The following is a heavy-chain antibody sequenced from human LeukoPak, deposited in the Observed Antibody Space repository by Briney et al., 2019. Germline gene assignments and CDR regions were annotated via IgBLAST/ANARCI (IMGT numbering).Heavy chain of an antibody. Sequence: GGSLRLSCAASGFTFDDYAMHWVRQAPGKGLEWVSGISWNSGSIGYADSVKGRFTISRDNAKNSLYLQMNSLRAEDTALYYCAKEMNYYGSGSSFDYWGQGTLVTVSS. CDR3: AKEMNYYGSGSSFDY. CDR1: GFTFDDYA. V-gene: IGHV3-9*01. J-gene: IGHJ4*02. D-gene: IGHD3-10*01. CDR2: ISWNSGSI.